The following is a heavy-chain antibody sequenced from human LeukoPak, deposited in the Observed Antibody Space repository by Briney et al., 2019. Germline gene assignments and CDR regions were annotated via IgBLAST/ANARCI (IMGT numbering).Heavy chain of an antibody. V-gene: IGHV1-2*02. D-gene: IGHD6-19*01. CDR1: GYTFTGHY. J-gene: IGHJ4*02. CDR2: INPNSGGT. CDR3: AREDNLGSGSSPIDY. Sequence: ASVKVSCKASGYTFTGHYMHWVRQAPGQGLEWMGWINPNSGGTNYAQKFQGRVTMTRDTSISTAYMELSRLRSDDTAVYYCAREDNLGSGSSPIDYWGQGTLVTVSS.